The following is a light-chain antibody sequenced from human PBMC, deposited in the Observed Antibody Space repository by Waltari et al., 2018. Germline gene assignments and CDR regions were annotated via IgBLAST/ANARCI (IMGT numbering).Light chain of an antibody. CDR3: AVWDDSLNGPL. CDR1: DSNIGSNT. Sequence: QSVLTQPPSASGTPGQRVSISCSGSDSNIGSNTVNWYRQLPGTAPKLLLFTTDQRPSGVPYRFSGSKSGTSASLAISGLQSEDEAEYHCAVWDDSLNGPLFGGGTKLTVL. J-gene: IGLJ2*01. CDR2: TTD. V-gene: IGLV1-44*01.